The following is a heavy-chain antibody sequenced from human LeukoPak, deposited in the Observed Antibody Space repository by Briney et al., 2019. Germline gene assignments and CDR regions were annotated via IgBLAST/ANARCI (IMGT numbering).Heavy chain of an antibody. Sequence: ASVKVSCKASGYTFTGYYMHWVRQAPGQGLEWMGRINPNSGGTNYAQKFQGRVTMTRDTSISTAYMELSRLRSDDTAVYYCVTLYYYDFWSGYRDYYYYGMDVWGQGTTVTVSS. CDR2: INPNSGGT. V-gene: IGHV1-2*06. J-gene: IGHJ6*02. CDR1: GYTFTGYY. D-gene: IGHD3-3*01. CDR3: VTLYYYDFWSGYRDYYYYGMDV.